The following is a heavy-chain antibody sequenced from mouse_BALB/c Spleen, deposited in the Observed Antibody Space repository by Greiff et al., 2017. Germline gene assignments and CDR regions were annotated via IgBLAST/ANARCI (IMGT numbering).Heavy chain of an antibody. V-gene: IGHV14-3*02. CDR3: ARSMGWLLSYAMDY. Sequence: VQLQQSGAELVKPGASVKLSCTASGFYIKDTYMHWVKQRPEQGLEWIGRIVPANGNTKYDPKFQGKATITADTSSNTAYLQLSSLTSEDTAVYYCARSMGWLLSYAMDYWGQGTSVTVSS. J-gene: IGHJ4*01. CDR1: GFYIKDTY. CDR2: IVPANGNT. D-gene: IGHD2-3*01.